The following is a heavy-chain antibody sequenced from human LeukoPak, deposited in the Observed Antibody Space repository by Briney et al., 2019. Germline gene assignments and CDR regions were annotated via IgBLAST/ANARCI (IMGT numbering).Heavy chain of an antibody. Sequence: GGSLRLSCAASGFPFSSYAMNWVRQAPGKGLEWVSAIDNSGYITYYADSVKGRLTISRDNSKSTLYLQMNSLRADDTAIYFCARVALSHSNFDYWGQGTLLTVSS. CDR2: IDNSGYIT. D-gene: IGHD4-11*01. CDR1: GFPFSSYA. CDR3: ARVALSHSNFDY. J-gene: IGHJ4*02. V-gene: IGHV3-23*01.